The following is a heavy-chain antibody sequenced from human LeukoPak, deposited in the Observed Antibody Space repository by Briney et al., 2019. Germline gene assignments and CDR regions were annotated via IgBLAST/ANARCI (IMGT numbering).Heavy chain of an antibody. CDR1: GFTFSSYS. CDR3: ARAYDSSGYYYYGMDV. CDR2: ISSSSSYI. V-gene: IGHV3-21*01. J-gene: IGHJ6*02. Sequence: PGGSLRLSCAASGFTFSSYSMNWVRQAPGKGLEWVSSISSSSSYIYYADSVKGRFTISRDNAKNSLYLQMNSLRAEDTAVYYCARAYDSSGYYYYGMDVWGQGTTVTVSS. D-gene: IGHD3-22*01.